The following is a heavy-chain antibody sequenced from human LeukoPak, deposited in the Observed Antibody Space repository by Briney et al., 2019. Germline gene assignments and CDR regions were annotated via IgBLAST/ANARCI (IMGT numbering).Heavy chain of an antibody. CDR3: AREMRSSGYYKANAFDI. Sequence: SETLSLTCTVSGCSISSSTYYWGRIRQPPGKGLEWIGSIYYSGSTYYNPSLESRVTISVDTSKKSFSLKLRSMTAADTAVYYCAREMRSSGYYKANAFDIWGQGTMVTVSS. V-gene: IGHV4-39*07. CDR2: IYYSGST. CDR1: GCSISSSTYY. D-gene: IGHD3-22*01. J-gene: IGHJ3*02.